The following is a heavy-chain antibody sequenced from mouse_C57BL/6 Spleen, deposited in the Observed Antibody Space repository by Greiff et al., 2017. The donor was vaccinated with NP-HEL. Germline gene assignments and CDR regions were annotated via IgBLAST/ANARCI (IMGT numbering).Heavy chain of an antibody. J-gene: IGHJ2*01. D-gene: IGHD2-4*01. CDR3: ARGIYYDYGGGY. Sequence: VQLQQSGPELVKPGASVKISCKASGYAFSSSWMNWVKQRPGKGLEWIGRIYPGDGDPNYNGKLKGKATLTADKSSSTAYMQRSSLTSEDSAVYFCARGIYYDYGGGYWGQGTTLTVAS. CDR2: IYPGDGDP. CDR1: GYAFSSSW. V-gene: IGHV1-82*01.